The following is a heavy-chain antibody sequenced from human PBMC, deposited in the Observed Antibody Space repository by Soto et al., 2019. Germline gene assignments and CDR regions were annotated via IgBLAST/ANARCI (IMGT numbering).Heavy chain of an antibody. CDR2: VSYDGSNK. D-gene: IGHD6-19*01. V-gene: IGHV3-30*18. CDR1: GFTFSSYA. Sequence: PGGSLRLSCAASGFTFSSYAMHWVRQAPGKGLEWVAVVSYDGSNKYYADSVQGRFTISRDNSKNTLYLLMNSLRAEDTAVYYCAKERSTSAWYGGIDDWGQGTLVTVSS. CDR3: AKERSTSAWYGGIDD. J-gene: IGHJ4*01.